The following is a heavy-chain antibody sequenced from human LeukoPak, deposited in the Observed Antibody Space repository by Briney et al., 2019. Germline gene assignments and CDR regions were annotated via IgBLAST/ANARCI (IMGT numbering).Heavy chain of an antibody. CDR1: EVTFSSYW. D-gene: IGHD5-12*01. CDR2: INHNGNVN. Sequence: SGGSLRLSCAVSEVTFSSYWMSWVRQAPGKGLEWVASINHNGNVNYYVDSVKGRFTISRDNAKNSLYLQMSNLRAEDTAVYFCARGGGLDVWGQGATVTVSS. CDR3: ARGGGLDV. V-gene: IGHV3-7*03. J-gene: IGHJ6*02.